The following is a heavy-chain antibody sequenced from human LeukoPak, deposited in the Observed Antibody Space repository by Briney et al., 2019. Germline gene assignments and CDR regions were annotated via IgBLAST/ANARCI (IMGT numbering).Heavy chain of an antibody. CDR2: ISGSGGST. J-gene: IGHJ6*02. CDR1: GFTFSSYA. V-gene: IGHV3-23*01. CDR3: ARDTVTTTLNYYYGMDV. Sequence: GGSLRLSCAASGFTFSSYAMNWVRQAPGKGLEWVSAISGSGGSTYYADSVKGRFTISRDNSKNTLYLQMNSLRAEDTAVYYCARDTVTTTLNYYYGMDVWGQGTTVTVSS. D-gene: IGHD4-11*01.